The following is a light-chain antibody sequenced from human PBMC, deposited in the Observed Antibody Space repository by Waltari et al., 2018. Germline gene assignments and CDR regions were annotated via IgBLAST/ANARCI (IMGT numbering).Light chain of an antibody. CDR1: SSNIGGNY. CDR3: AAWDDSLGGLV. CDR2: NNN. V-gene: IGLV1-47*01. Sequence: QSVLTQPPSASGTPGQRVSLSCSGSSSNIGGNYVYWYLQVQGTAPKLLIYNNNERPSGVSDRFSGSKSGTSASLAISGLRSEDEADYYCAAWDDSLGGLVFGGGTKVTVL. J-gene: IGLJ2*01.